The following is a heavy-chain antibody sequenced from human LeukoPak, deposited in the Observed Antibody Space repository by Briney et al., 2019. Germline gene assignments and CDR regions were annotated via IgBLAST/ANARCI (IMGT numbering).Heavy chain of an antibody. V-gene: IGHV3-7*01. D-gene: IGHD6-13*01. J-gene: IGHJ4*02. Sequence: GGSLRLSCAASGFTFSSYWMSWVRQAPGKGLEWVANIKQDGSEKYYVDSVKGRFTISRDNAKNSLYLQMNSLRAEDTAVYYCASEGRIAAAGTLSDYWGQGTLVTVSS. CDR2: IKQDGSEK. CDR3: ASEGRIAAAGTLSDY. CDR1: GFTFSSYW.